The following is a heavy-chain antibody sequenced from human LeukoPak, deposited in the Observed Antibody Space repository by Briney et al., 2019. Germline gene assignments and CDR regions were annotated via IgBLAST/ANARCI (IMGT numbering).Heavy chain of an antibody. Sequence: GGSLRLSCAASGFTFSSYGMHWVRQAPGKGLEWVAVISYDGSNKYYAGSVKGRFTISRDNSKNTLYLQMNSLRAEDTAVYYCAKDPRAGAILPLDAFDIWGQGTMVTVSS. CDR2: ISYDGSNK. CDR3: AKDPRAGAILPLDAFDI. J-gene: IGHJ3*02. V-gene: IGHV3-30*18. D-gene: IGHD1-26*01. CDR1: GFTFSSYG.